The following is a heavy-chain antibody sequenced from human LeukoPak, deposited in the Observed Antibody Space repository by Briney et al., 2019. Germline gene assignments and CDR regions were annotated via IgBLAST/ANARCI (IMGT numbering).Heavy chain of an antibody. CDR3: ARGVRRRPDAFDI. CDR2: IKQDGSEK. J-gene: IGHJ3*02. CDR1: GFYFTDKW. Sequence: GESLKISCQTSGFYFTDKWIAWVRQKPGKGLEWVANIKQDGSEKYYVDSVKGRFTISRDNSKNTLYLQMNSLRAEDTAVYYCARGVRRRPDAFDIWGQGTMVTVSS. D-gene: IGHD2-8*01. V-gene: IGHV3-7*02.